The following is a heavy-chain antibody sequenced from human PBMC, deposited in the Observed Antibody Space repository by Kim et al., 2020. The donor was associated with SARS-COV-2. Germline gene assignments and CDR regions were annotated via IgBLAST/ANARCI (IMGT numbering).Heavy chain of an antibody. J-gene: IGHJ3*01. CDR3: VSYDLGPTT. CDR2: IRKKDYGGTT. V-gene: IGHV3-49*04. D-gene: IGHD3-16*01. Sequence: GGSLRLSCTVSGLTFADYAVSWVRQAPGMGLEWVSFIRKKDYGGTTEYAASVKGRFTISRDDSASIAYLQMNNLKTEDTAVYYCVSYDLGPTTWGQGTMVTVSS. CDR1: GLTFADYA.